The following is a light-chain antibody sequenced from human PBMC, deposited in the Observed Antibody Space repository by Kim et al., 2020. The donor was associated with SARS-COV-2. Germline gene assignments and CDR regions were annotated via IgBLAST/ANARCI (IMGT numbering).Light chain of an antibody. J-gene: IGLJ1*01. CDR1: KLGDKY. CDR3: QAWDSSL. V-gene: IGLV3-1*01. Sequence: SYELTQPPSVSVSPGQTASITCSGDKLGDKYACWYQQKPGQSPVLVIYQDSKRPSGIPERFSGSNSGNTATLTISGTQAMDEADYYCQAWDSSLFGTGTKVTVL. CDR2: QDS.